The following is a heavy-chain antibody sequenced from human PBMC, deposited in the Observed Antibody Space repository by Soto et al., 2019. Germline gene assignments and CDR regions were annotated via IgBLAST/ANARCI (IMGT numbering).Heavy chain of an antibody. D-gene: IGHD3-10*01. CDR1: GYTFTSYG. V-gene: IGHV1-18*04. CDR3: ARHGMVRDPRRLPMSMDV. Sequence: ASVKVSCKASGYTFTSYGISWVRQAPGQGLEWMGWISAYNGNTNYAQKLQGRVTMATDTSTSTAYMELRSLRSDDTAVYYCARHGMVRDPRRLPMSMDVWGQGTTVTVSS. J-gene: IGHJ6*02. CDR2: ISAYNGNT.